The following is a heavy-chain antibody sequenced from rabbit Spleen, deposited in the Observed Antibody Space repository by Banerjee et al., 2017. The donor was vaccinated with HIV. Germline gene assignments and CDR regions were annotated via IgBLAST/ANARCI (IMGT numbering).Heavy chain of an antibody. CDR3: ARFYAGYGDFGYAAM. Sequence: QSLEESGGGLVKPGASLTLTCKASGFSFSDDSYMCWVRQPPGKGPEWIACIGAGITYTTYYATWAKGRFTISKTSSTTVTLQMTSLTAADTATYFCARFYAGYGDFGYAAMWGPGTLVT. CDR1: GFSFSDDSY. CDR2: IGAGITYTT. J-gene: IGHJ6*01. V-gene: IGHV1S40*01. D-gene: IGHD7-1*01.